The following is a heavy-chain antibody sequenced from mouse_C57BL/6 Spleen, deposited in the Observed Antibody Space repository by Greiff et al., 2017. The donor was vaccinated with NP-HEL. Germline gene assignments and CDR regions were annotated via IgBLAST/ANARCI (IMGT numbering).Heavy chain of an antibody. CDR1: GFTFSSYA. J-gene: IGHJ1*03. CDR3: ARDQRWYFDV. CDR2: ISDGGSYT. V-gene: IGHV5-4*01. Sequence: EVQLVESGGGLVKPGGSLKLSCAASGFTFSSYAMSWVRQTPEKRLEWVAPISDGGSYTYYPDNVKGRFTISRDNAKNNRYLQMSHLKSEDTARYYCARDQRWYFDVWGTGTTVTVSS.